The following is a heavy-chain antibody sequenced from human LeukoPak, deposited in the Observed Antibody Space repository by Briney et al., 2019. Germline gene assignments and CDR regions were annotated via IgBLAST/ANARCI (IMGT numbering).Heavy chain of an antibody. D-gene: IGHD1-26*01. CDR3: ATGGIYSLLDY. J-gene: IGHJ4*02. CDR1: GHTLTDLS. Sequence: ASVKVSCKVSGHTLTDLSTHWVRQAPGRGLEWMGGIDPEDGETIYAQKFQGRATMTEDTSTDTAYMELSSLRSEDTAVYYCATGGIYSLLDYWGQGTLVTVSS. V-gene: IGHV1-24*01. CDR2: IDPEDGET.